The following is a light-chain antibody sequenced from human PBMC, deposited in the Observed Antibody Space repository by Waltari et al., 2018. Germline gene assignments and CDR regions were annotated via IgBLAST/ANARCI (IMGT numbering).Light chain of an antibody. CDR1: QSVSSSY. V-gene: IGKV3-20*01. CDR2: GAS. Sequence: EIVLTQSPGTLSLSPGERAPLSCRASQSVSSSYLAWYQQKPGQAPRLLIYGASSRATGIPDRFSGSGSGTDFTLTISRLEPEDFAVYYCQQYGSSLSLTFGGGTKVEIK. CDR3: QQYGSSLSLT. J-gene: IGKJ4*01.